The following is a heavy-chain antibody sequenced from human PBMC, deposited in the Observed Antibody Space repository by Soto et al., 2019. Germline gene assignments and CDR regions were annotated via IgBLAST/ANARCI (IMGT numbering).Heavy chain of an antibody. J-gene: IGHJ4*02. CDR3: ARDKEYFDY. Sequence: SETLSLTCTVSGGSISSYYWSWIRQHPGKGLEWIGYIYYSGSTHHNPSLNSRVTISVDTSKNQFSLELSSVTAADKAVYYCARDKEYFDYWGQGALVTVSS. CDR2: IYYSGST. CDR1: GGSISSYY. V-gene: IGHV4-59*06.